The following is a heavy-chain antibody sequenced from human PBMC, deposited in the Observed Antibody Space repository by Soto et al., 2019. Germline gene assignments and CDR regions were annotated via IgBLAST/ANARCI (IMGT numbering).Heavy chain of an antibody. CDR1: GGSFSGYY. V-gene: IGHV4-34*01. Sequence: SETLSLTCAVYGGSFSGYYWSWIRQPPGKGLEWIGEINHSGSTNYNPSLKSRVTISVDTSKNQFSLKLSSVTAADTAVYYCAEGRYYYMDVWGKGTTVTVSS. CDR2: INHSGST. CDR3: AEGRYYYMDV. J-gene: IGHJ6*03.